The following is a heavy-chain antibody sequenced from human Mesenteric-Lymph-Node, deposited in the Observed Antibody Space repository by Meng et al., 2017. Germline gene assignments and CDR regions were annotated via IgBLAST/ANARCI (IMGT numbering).Heavy chain of an antibody. CDR3: ARGPTTYFDY. CDR2: IYYSGST. CDR1: GGSISSGDSY. D-gene: IGHD4-17*01. J-gene: IGHJ4*02. Sequence: QVQRQESGPGLVKPSQTLSLTCSVSGGSISSGDSYWSWIRQPPGKGLEWIGYIYYSGSTYYNPSLRSRITISVDTSKNQFSLRLRSVTAADTAVYYCARGPTTYFDYWGQGTLVTVSS. V-gene: IGHV4-30-4*01.